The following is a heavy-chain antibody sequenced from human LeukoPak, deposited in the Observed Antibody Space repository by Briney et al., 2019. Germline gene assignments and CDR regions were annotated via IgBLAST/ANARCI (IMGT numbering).Heavy chain of an antibody. Sequence: GGSLRLSCAASGFTVSSNYMSWVRQAPGKGLEWVSVIYSGGSTYYADSVKGRFTISRDNSKNTLYLQMNSLRAEDTAVYYCARAYYDSSGYFHYFDYWGQGTLVTVSS. CDR1: GFTVSSNY. V-gene: IGHV3-53*01. J-gene: IGHJ4*02. D-gene: IGHD3-22*01. CDR3: ARAYYDSSGYFHYFDY. CDR2: IYSGGST.